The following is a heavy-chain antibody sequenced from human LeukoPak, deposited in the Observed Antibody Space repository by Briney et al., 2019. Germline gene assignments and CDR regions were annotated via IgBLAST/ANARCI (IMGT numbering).Heavy chain of an antibody. J-gene: IGHJ4*02. CDR2: ISYDGSNK. V-gene: IGHV3-30*18. CDR3: AKDSVDTAMVY. CDR1: GFTFSSYG. Sequence: GGSLRLSCAASGFTFSSYGMHWVRQAPGKGLEWVAVISYDGSNKYYADSVKGRLTISRDNSKNTLYLQMNSLRAEDTAVYYCAKDSVDTAMVYWGQGTLVTVSS. D-gene: IGHD5-18*01.